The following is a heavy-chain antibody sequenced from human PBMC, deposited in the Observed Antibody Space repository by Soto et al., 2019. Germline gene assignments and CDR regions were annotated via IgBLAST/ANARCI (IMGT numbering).Heavy chain of an antibody. Sequence: PSETLSLTCTVSGGSVSSGDYYWSRIRQPPGKGLEWIGYISDSGSTYYNPSLKSRVTISVDTSKNQFSLKLSSVTAADTAVYYCARDNTVTRRYYYYGMDVWGQGTTVTVSS. CDR1: GGSVSSGDYY. CDR2: ISDSGST. V-gene: IGHV4-30-4*01. CDR3: ARDNTVTRRYYYYGMDV. J-gene: IGHJ6*02. D-gene: IGHD4-17*01.